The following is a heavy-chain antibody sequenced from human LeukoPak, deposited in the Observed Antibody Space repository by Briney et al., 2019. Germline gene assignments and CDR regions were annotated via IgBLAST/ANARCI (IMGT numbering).Heavy chain of an antibody. CDR1: GGTFSSYA. V-gene: IGHV1-69*05. CDR3: ARDSNSSGYWYFDL. J-gene: IGHJ2*01. Sequence: ASVKVSCKASGGTFSSYAISWVRQAPGQGLEWMGGIIPIFGTANYAQKFQGRVTITTDESTSTAYMELSSLRSDDTAVYYCARDSNSSGYWYFDLWGRGTLVTVSS. CDR2: IIPIFGTA. D-gene: IGHD3-22*01.